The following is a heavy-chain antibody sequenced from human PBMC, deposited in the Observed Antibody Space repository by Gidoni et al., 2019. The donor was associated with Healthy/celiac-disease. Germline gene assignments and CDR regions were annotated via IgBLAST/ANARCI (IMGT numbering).Heavy chain of an antibody. CDR3: ARDPWGVRGVIKASPVPPRIAY. CDR1: GFTFSSYW. V-gene: IGHV3-7*01. Sequence: EVQLVESGGGLVQPGGSLRLSCAASGFTFSSYWMSWVRQAPGKGLEWVANIKQDGSEKYYVDSVKGRFTISRDNAKNSLYLQMNSLRAEDTAVYYCARDPWGVRGVIKASPVPPRIAYWGQGTLVTVSS. D-gene: IGHD3-10*01. J-gene: IGHJ4*02. CDR2: IKQDGSEK.